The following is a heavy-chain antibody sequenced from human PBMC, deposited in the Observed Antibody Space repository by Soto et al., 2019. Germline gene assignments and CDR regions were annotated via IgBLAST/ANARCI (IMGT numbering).Heavy chain of an antibody. CDR2: INPSGGST. V-gene: IGHV1-46*03. Sequence: ASVKVSCKASGYTFTSYYMHWVRQAPRQGLEWMGIINPSGGSTSYAQKFQGRVTMTRDTSTSTVYMELSSLRSEDTAVYYCARKGYYYDILTGYYTAGYYMDVWGKGTTVTVSS. CDR1: GYTFTSYY. CDR3: ARKGYYYDILTGYYTAGYYMDV. J-gene: IGHJ6*03. D-gene: IGHD3-9*01.